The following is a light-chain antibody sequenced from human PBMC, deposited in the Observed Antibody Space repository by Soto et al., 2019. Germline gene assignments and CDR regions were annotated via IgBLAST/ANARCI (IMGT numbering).Light chain of an antibody. Sequence: DIQMTQAPSSLSASVGDRVTITCRASQSITTSLSWYQQKPGKAPKVLIYGASSLQGGVPSRFSGSGSGTDFTLTISSLQPEDVAAYYCQLSYSTPFTFGPGTRVDVK. V-gene: IGKV1-39*01. J-gene: IGKJ3*01. CDR2: GAS. CDR3: QLSYSTPFT. CDR1: QSITTS.